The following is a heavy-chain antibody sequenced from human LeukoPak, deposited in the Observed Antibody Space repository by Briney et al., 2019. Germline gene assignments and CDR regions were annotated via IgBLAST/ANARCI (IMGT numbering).Heavy chain of an antibody. CDR1: GGSFSGYY. CDR2: INHSGST. D-gene: IGHD3-9*01. J-gene: IGHJ4*02. V-gene: IGHV4-34*01. Sequence: PSETLSLTCAVYGGSFSGYYWSWIRQPPGKGLEWIGEINHSGSTNYNPSLKSRVTISVDTSKNQFPLKLSSVTAADTAVYYCVRLTPGYFDYWGQGTLVAVSS. CDR3: VRLTPGYFDY.